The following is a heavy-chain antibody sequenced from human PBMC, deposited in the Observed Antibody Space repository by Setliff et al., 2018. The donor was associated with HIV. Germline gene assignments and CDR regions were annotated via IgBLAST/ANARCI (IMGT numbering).Heavy chain of an antibody. D-gene: IGHD3-3*01. J-gene: IGHJ5*01. Sequence: SETLSLTCGVSGYSIRSGYYWGWIRQPPGKGLEWIGSIYESGSPYYNSSLKSRVTISVDTSKNQFSLNLSSVTAADTAVYYCARQTYKSGRYDSWGQGTLITVSS. CDR2: IYESGSP. CDR1: GYSIRSGYY. V-gene: IGHV4-38-2*01. CDR3: ARQTYKSGRYDS.